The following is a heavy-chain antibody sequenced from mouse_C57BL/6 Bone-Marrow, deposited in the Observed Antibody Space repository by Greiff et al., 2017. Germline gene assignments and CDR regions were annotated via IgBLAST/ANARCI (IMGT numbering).Heavy chain of an antibody. V-gene: IGHV1-80*01. CDR1: GYAFSSYW. D-gene: IGHD2-5*01. CDR3: AREGDYSNWYFDV. Sequence: QVQLQQSGAELVKPGASVKISCKASGYAFSSYWMNWVKQRPGKGLEWIGQIYPGDGDTNYNGKFKGKATLTADKSSSTAYMQLSSLTSEDSAVYFCAREGDYSNWYFDVWGTGTTVTVSS. J-gene: IGHJ1*03. CDR2: IYPGDGDT.